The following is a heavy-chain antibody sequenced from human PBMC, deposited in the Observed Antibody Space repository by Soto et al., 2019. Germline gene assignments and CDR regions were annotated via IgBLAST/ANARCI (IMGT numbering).Heavy chain of an antibody. V-gene: IGHV6-1*01. CDR2: TYYRSKWYN. D-gene: IGHD6-6*01. Sequence: SQTLSLTCAISGDSVSSNSAAWNWIRQSPSRGLEWLGRTYYRSKWYNDYAVSVKSRITINPDTSKNQFSLQLNSVTPEDTAVYYCASGIAARIVPYYYYAMDVWCQATTLSVS. CDR1: GDSVSSNSAA. J-gene: IGHJ6*02. CDR3: ASGIAARIVPYYYYAMDV.